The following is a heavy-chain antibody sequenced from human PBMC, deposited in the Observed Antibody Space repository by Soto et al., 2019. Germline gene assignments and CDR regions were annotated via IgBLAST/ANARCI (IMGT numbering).Heavy chain of an antibody. Sequence: ETLSLTCTGSDGSISNYYWSWIRQPPGKGLEWIGFIYYSGSTKYNPSLKSRVTMSVDTSKNQLSLMVRSVTAADTAVYYCARESAGSGKNNWFDPWGQGTLVTVSS. J-gene: IGHJ5*02. CDR3: ARESAGSGKNNWFDP. V-gene: IGHV4-59*13. CDR1: DGSISNYY. D-gene: IGHD3-10*01. CDR2: IYYSGST.